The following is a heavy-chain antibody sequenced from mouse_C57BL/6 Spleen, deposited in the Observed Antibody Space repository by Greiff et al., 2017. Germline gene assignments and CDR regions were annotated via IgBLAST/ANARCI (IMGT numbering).Heavy chain of an antibody. J-gene: IGHJ2*01. CDR3: ARGDGYYFDY. CDR1: GYTFTSYW. D-gene: IGHD3-3*01. Sequence: QVQLQQPGAELVRPGSSVKLSCKASGYTFTSYWMDWVKQRPGQGLEWIGNIYPSDSETHYTQKFKDKATLTVDKSSSTAYLQLSSLTSEDSAVYYCARGDGYYFDYWGQGTTLTVSS. CDR2: IYPSDSET. V-gene: IGHV1-61*01.